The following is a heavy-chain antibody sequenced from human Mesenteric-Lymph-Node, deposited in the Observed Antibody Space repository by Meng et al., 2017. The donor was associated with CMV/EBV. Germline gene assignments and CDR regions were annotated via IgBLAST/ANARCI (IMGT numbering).Heavy chain of an antibody. V-gene: IGHV4-34*01. CDR1: GYL. D-gene: IGHD3-10*01. CDR2: INHSGST. J-gene: IGHJ4*02. Sequence: GYLWSWIRQPPGKGLEWIGEINHSGSTNFNPSLKSRVTISVDTSKNQFSLKLSSVTAADTAVYYCARVGGLLWFGELYIRSAEFDYWGQGTLVTVSS. CDR3: ARVGGLLWFGELYIRSAEFDY.